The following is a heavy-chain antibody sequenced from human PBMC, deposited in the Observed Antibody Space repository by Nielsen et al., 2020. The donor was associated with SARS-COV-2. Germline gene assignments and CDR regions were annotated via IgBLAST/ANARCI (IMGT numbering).Heavy chain of an antibody. Sequence: SETLSLTCAVSGASISSSNWWSWVRQPPGKGLEWIGEIYHSGSTNYNPSLKSRVTISVDTSKNQFSLKLSSVTAADTAVYYCARVGYYYYGMDVWGQGTTVTVSS. J-gene: IGHJ6*02. CDR1: GASISSSNW. CDR2: IYHSGST. V-gene: IGHV4-4*02. D-gene: IGHD3-16*01. CDR3: ARVGYYYYGMDV.